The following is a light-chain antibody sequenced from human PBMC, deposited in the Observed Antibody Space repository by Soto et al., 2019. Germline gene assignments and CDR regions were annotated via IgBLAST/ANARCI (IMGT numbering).Light chain of an antibody. CDR2: AAS. J-gene: IGKJ5*01. CDR3: QQLNFFPIT. Sequence: EIQVTQSPSVLSAYTGDRVTITCRAGQGISSFLACYQQKPGRAPKLLIYAASTLQSGVPSRFSGSGSGTEFTLTITSLQPEDFATYYCQQLNFFPITFGQGTRLEIK. CDR1: QGISSF. V-gene: IGKV1-9*01.